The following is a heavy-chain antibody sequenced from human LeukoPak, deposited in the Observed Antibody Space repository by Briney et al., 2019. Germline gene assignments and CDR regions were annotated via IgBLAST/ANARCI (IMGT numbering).Heavy chain of an antibody. CDR2: IYTSGST. CDR1: GGSISSGSYY. Sequence: ASQTVSLTCTVSGGSISSGSYYRSWIRQPAGKGLEWIGRIYTSGSTNYNPSLKSRVTISVDTSKNQFSLKLSSVTAADTAVYYCATRVAMVDYWGQGTLVTVSS. D-gene: IGHD5-12*01. CDR3: ATRVAMVDY. V-gene: IGHV4-61*02. J-gene: IGHJ4*02.